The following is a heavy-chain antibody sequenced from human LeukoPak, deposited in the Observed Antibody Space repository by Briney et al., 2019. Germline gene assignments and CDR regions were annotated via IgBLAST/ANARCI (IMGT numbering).Heavy chain of an antibody. CDR3: ARGPFSSSYDYYYYYMDV. CDR2: INHSGST. V-gene: IGHV4-39*07. CDR1: GGSISSSSYY. D-gene: IGHD6-6*01. J-gene: IGHJ6*03. Sequence: SETLSLTCTVSGGSISSSSYYWGWIRQPPGKGLEWIGEINHSGSTNYNPSLKSRVTISVDTSKNQFSLKLSSVTAADTAVYYCARGPFSSSYDYYYYYMDVWGKGTTVTVSS.